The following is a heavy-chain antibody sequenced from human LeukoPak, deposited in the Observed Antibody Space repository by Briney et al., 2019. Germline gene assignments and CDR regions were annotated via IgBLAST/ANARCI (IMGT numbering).Heavy chain of an antibody. V-gene: IGHV3-23*01. CDR2: ISGSGGST. D-gene: IGHD4-17*01. Sequence: GGSLRLSCAASGFTFSSYAMSWVRQAPGKGLEWVSAISGSGGSTYYADSVKGRFTISRDNAKNSLYLQMNSLRAEDTAVYYCARVNRDYGDYYFDYWGQGTLVTVSS. J-gene: IGHJ4*02. CDR3: ARVNRDYGDYYFDY. CDR1: GFTFSSYA.